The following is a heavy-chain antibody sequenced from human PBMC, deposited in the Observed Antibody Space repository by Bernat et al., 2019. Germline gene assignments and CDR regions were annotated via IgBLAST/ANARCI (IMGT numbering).Heavy chain of an antibody. Sequence: QVQLVESGGGVVQPGRSLRLSCAASGFTFSSYGMYWVRQAPGKGLEWVAVIWYDGSNKYYADSVKGRFTISRDNSKNTLYLQMNSLRAEDTAVYYCARAWLYSYGSADWYFDLWGRGTLVTVSS. V-gene: IGHV3-33*01. CDR2: IWYDGSNK. CDR1: GFTFSSYG. J-gene: IGHJ2*01. CDR3: ARAWLYSYGSADWYFDL. D-gene: IGHD3-10*01.